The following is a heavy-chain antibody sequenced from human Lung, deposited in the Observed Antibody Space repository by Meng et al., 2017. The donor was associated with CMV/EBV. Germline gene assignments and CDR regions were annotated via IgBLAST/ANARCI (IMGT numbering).Heavy chain of an antibody. CDR2: ISGSDSST. D-gene: IGHD3-9*01. J-gene: IGHJ4*02. CDR3: AKGTGAAIYYFDY. Sequence: GESLKISCAASGFTFSSYVMTWVRQAPGKGLEWVSSISGSDSSTNYADSVEGRFTISRDNSKNTLYVQMNSLTAEDTAVYYCAKGTGAAIYYFDYWGQGTLVTVSS. CDR1: GFTFSSYV. V-gene: IGHV3-23*01.